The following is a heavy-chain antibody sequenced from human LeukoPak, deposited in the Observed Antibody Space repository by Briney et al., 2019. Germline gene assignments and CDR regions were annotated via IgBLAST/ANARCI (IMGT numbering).Heavy chain of an antibody. Sequence: SETLSLTCTVSGGSISSSSYYWGWIRQPPGKGLEWIGSIYYSGSTYYNPSLKSRVTISVDTSKNQFSLKLSSVTAADTAVYYCARENYYDSSGYYSGDDAFDIWGQGTMVTVSS. CDR2: IYYSGST. D-gene: IGHD3-22*01. J-gene: IGHJ3*02. CDR3: ARENYYDSSGYYSGDDAFDI. CDR1: GGSISSSSYY. V-gene: IGHV4-39*07.